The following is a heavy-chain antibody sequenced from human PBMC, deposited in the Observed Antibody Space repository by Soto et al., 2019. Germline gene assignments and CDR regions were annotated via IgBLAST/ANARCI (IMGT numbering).Heavy chain of an antibody. CDR2: IYYSGST. CDR1: GGSISSSSYY. J-gene: IGHJ4*02. D-gene: IGHD3-9*01. CDR3: ARFAPYYDILTRPFDY. Sequence: SETLSLTCTVSGGSISSSSYYWGWIRQPPGKGLEWIGSIYYSGSTYYNPSLKSRVTISVDTSKNQFSLKLSSVTAADTAVYYCARFAPYYDILTRPFDYWGQGTLVTVSS. V-gene: IGHV4-39*01.